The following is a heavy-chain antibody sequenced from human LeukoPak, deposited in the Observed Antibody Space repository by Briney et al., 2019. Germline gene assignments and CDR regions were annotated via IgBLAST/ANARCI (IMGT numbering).Heavy chain of an antibody. CDR2: ISAYNGNT. J-gene: IGHJ3*02. CDR3: SAMGQGLDAFDI. V-gene: IGHV1-18*01. D-gene: IGHD3-10*01. CDR1: GYTFTSYG. Sequence: ASVKVSCKASGYTFTSYGISWVRQAPGQGLEWMGWISAYNGNTNYAQKLQGRVTMTTDTSTSTAYMELRSLRSDETAVYYCSAMGQGLDAFDIWGQGTMVTVSS.